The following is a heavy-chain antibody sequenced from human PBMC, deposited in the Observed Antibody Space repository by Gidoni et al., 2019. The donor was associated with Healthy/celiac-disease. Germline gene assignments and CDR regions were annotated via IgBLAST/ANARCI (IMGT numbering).Heavy chain of an antibody. D-gene: IGHD6-13*01. CDR1: GFTFSSYD. CDR3: ARAMAAAGAFDY. V-gene: IGHV3-13*04. CDR2: IGTAGDT. Sequence: EVQLVESGGGLVQPGGSRRLSCAASGFTFSSYDMHWVRQATGKGLEWVSAIGTAGDTYYPGSVKGRFTISRENAKNSLYLQMTSLRAGDTAVYYCARAMAAAGAFDYWGQGTLVTVSS. J-gene: IGHJ4*02.